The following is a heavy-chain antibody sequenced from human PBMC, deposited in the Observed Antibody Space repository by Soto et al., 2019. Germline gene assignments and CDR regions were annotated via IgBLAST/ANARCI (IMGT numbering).Heavy chain of an antibody. V-gene: IGHV3-23*01. Sequence: EVQLLESGGGLVQPGGSLRLSCAASGFAFSEYAMNWVRQAPGKGLEWVSVISGTGRSTYYADSVKGRFTISRDNSKNTMYLHRNSLRAEDTTVYYCLKNGLMYAIPADLDYWGQGAQVTVSS. D-gene: IGHD2-8*01. CDR2: ISGTGRST. CDR1: GFAFSEYA. CDR3: LKNGLMYAIPADLDY. J-gene: IGHJ4*02.